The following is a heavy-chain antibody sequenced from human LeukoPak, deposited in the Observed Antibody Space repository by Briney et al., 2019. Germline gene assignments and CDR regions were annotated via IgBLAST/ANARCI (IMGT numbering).Heavy chain of an antibody. CDR2: ISSSSSYI. CDR3: ARSVISIAAAVGY. CDR1: GFTFSSYS. D-gene: IGHD6-13*01. J-gene: IGHJ4*02. Sequence: PGGPLRLSCAASGFTFSSYSMNWVRQAPGKGLEWVSYISSSSSYIYYADSVKGRFTISRDNAKNSLYLQMNSLRAEDTAVYYCARSVISIAAAVGYWGQGTLVTASS. V-gene: IGHV3-21*01.